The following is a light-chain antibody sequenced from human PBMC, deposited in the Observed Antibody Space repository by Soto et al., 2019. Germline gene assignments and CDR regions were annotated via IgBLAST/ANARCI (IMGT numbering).Light chain of an antibody. CDR2: VAS. J-gene: IGKJ2*01. Sequence: DIQLTQSPSSVSASVGDRVTISCRASETIGKWLAWYQQKPGQAPKLVIYVASNLQNGVPSRFNGSGSETDFTLTITSLQPEDFATYYCQQVNSFPYTFGQGTKLEIK. CDR1: ETIGKW. V-gene: IGKV1-12*01. CDR3: QQVNSFPYT.